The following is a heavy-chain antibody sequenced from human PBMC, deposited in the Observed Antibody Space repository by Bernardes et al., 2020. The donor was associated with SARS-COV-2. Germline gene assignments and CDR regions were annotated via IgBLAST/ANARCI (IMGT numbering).Heavy chain of an antibody. CDR3: ARTPTVTTSYYFDF. CDR2: IDWDDDK. CDR1: GFSLRTRGVC. D-gene: IGHD4-17*01. J-gene: IGHJ4*02. V-gene: IGHV2-70*11. Sequence: TLVKPTQTLTLTCTFSGFSLRTRGVCVSWIRQPPGKALEWLARIDWDDDKYYNTSLKTRLTISKDTSKNQVILAMTNMDPADTATYYCARTPTVTTSYYFDFWGQGNLVTVSS.